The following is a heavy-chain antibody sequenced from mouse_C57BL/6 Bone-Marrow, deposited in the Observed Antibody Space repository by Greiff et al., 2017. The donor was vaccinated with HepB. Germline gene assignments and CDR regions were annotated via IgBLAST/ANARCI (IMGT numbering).Heavy chain of an antibody. D-gene: IGHD1-1*01. CDR3: ARRGDSDGSGYGY. CDR2: IDPANGNT. Sequence: VHVKQSVAELVRPGASVKLSCTASGFNIKNTYMHWVKQRPEQGLEWIGRIDPANGNTKYAPKFQGKATITADTSSNTAYLQLSSLTSEDTAIYYCARRGDSDGSGYGYWGQGTTLTVSS. V-gene: IGHV14-3*01. J-gene: IGHJ2*01. CDR1: GFNIKNTY.